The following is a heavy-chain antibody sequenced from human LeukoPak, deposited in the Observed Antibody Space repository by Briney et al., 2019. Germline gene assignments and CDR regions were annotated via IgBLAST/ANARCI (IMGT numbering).Heavy chain of an antibody. V-gene: IGHV3-23*01. CDR2: ISGSGGST. CDR1: GFTFRSHA. D-gene: IGHD3-3*01. Sequence: PGGPLRLSCAASGFTFRSHAMSWVRQAPGKGLKWVSAISGSGGSTYYANSVKGRFTISRDNSKNTLYLQMNSLRAEDTAVYFCARVKPDDFWGGPDAFDIWGQGTKVTVSS. CDR3: ARVKPDDFWGGPDAFDI. J-gene: IGHJ3*02.